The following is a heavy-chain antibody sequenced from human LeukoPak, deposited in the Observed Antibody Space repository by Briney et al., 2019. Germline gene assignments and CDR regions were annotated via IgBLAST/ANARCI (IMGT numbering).Heavy chain of an antibody. Sequence: SETLSLTCTVSGGSISSSSYYWGWIRQPPEKGLGWIGSIYYSGSTYYNPSLKSRVTISVDTSKNQFSLKLSSVTAADTAVYYCARHPTRRDGYNFGYWGQGTLVTVSS. CDR2: IYYSGST. J-gene: IGHJ4*02. D-gene: IGHD5-24*01. CDR1: GGSISSSSYY. V-gene: IGHV4-39*01. CDR3: ARHPTRRDGYNFGY.